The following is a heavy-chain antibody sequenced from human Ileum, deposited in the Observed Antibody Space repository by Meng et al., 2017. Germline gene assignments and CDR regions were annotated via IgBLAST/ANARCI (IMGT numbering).Heavy chain of an antibody. D-gene: IGHD3/OR15-3a*01. V-gene: IGHV4-4*02. J-gene: IGHJ4*02. CDR3: ASHDFYSLDS. CDR2: ISQSGST. CDR1: GGFFSSDNW. Sequence: QVQRQASGPGLVKPSGTLSLTCAVSGGFFSSDNWWSWVRQPPGKGLEWIGEISQSGSTNYNPSLKSRVTMSVDKSKNQVSLKLSSVTAADTAVYFCASHDFYSLDSWGQGTLVTVSS.